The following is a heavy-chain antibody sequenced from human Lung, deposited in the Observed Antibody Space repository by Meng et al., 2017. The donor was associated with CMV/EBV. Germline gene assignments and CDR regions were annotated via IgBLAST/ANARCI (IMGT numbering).Heavy chain of an antibody. D-gene: IGHD2-2*02. V-gene: IGHV4-34*01. CDR2: INHSGST. CDR1: YY. Sequence: YYWGWIRQPPGKGLEWIGEINHSGSTNYNPSLKSRVTISVDTSKNQFSLKLSSVTAADTAVYYCARGWAMRYCSSTSCYKGQWYFDLWGRGTLVTVSS. J-gene: IGHJ2*01. CDR3: ARGWAMRYCSSTSCYKGQWYFDL.